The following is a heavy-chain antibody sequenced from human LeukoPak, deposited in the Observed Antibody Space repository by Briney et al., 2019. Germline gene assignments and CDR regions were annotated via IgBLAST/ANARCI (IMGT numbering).Heavy chain of an antibody. CDR3: ARHLSSGGNY. D-gene: IGHD6-19*01. V-gene: IGHV3-48*02. CDR2: ISSSSTSI. CDR1: GFIFGSYS. J-gene: IGHJ4*02. Sequence: PGGSLRLSCAASGFIFGSYSMNWVRQRPGKGLEWVSYISSSSTSIYYADSVKGRFTISRDNAKNSLSLQMNSLRDEDTAVYYCARHLSSGGNYWGQGTLVTVSS.